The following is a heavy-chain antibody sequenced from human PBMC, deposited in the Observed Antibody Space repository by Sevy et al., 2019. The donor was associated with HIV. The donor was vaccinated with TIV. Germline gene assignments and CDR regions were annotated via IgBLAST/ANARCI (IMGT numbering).Heavy chain of an antibody. Sequence: SETLSLTCTVSGGSLSSEDYYWGWIRQPPGKGLDWIGSIYYSGSTYYNPSLKSRVTISVDTSKNQFSLKLRSVTAADTAMYYCAREGPRIAQFDSWGQGTLVTVSS. V-gene: IGHV4-39*02. CDR2: IYYSGST. CDR3: AREGPRIAQFDS. J-gene: IGHJ4*02. D-gene: IGHD6-13*01. CDR1: GGSLSSEDYY.